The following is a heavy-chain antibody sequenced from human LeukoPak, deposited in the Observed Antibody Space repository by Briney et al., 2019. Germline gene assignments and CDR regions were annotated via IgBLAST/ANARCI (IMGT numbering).Heavy chain of an antibody. V-gene: IGHV4-34*01. CDR3: ARVWRYCSSTSCYGYGMDV. D-gene: IGHD2-2*01. J-gene: IGHJ6*02. Sequence: SETLSLTCAVYGGSLSGYYWSWIRQPPGKGLEWIGEINHSGSTNYNPSLKSRVTISVDTSKNQFSLKLSSVTAADTAVYYCARVWRYCSSTSCYGYGMDVWGQGTTVTVSS. CDR2: INHSGST. CDR1: GGSLSGYY.